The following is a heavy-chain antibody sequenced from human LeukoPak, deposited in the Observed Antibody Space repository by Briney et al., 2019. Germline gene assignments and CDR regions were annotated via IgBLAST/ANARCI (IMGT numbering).Heavy chain of an antibody. J-gene: IGHJ6*03. V-gene: IGHV3-30*09. CDR1: GFTFNTYA. D-gene: IGHD2-2*01. CDR2: ISSDGSSK. CDR3: ARGSTSSCYSSMDV. Sequence: PGGSLRLSCAASGFTFNTYAMHWVRQAPGKGPEWVAVISSDGSSKYYADSVKGRFAISRDNSKNTVDLQMHSLTAEDSALYYCARGSTSSCYSSMDVWGKGTTVTVSS.